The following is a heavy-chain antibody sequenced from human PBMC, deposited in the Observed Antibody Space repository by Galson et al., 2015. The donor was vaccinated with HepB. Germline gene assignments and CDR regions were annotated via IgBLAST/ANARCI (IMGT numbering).Heavy chain of an antibody. CDR1: GFTFSSYW. CDR3: ARDHYDFWSGSYYFDY. Sequence: SLRLSCAASGFTFSSYWMSWVRQAPGKGLEWVANIKQDGSEKYYVDSVKGRFTISRDNAKNSLYLQMNSLRAEDTAVYYCARDHYDFWSGSYYFDYWGQGTLVTVSS. J-gene: IGHJ4*02. CDR2: IKQDGSEK. D-gene: IGHD3-3*01. V-gene: IGHV3-7*01.